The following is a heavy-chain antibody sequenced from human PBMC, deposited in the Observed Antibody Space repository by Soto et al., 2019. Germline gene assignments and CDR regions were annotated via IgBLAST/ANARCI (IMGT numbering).Heavy chain of an antibody. CDR2: INPSGGST. D-gene: IGHD2-2*02. V-gene: IGHV1-46*01. CDR1: GYTFTSYY. CDR3: ATPYCSSTSCYRYFQH. Sequence: ASVKVSCKASGYTFTSYYMHWVRQAPGQGLDWMGIINPSGGSTSYAQKFQGRVTMTRDTSTSTVYMELSSLRSEDTAVYYCATPYCSSTSCYRYFQHWGQGTLVTVS. J-gene: IGHJ1*01.